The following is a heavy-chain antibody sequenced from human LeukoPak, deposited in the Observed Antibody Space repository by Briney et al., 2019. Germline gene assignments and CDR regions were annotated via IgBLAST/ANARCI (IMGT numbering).Heavy chain of an antibody. CDR1: GGSFSGYY. CDR2: INHSGST. D-gene: IGHD6-6*01. V-gene: IGHV4-34*01. CDR3: ARWPGVSIAARPFDY. J-gene: IGHJ4*02. Sequence: SETLSLTCAVYGGSFSGYYWSWIRQPPGKGLEWIGEINHSGSTNYNPSLKSRVTISVDTSKNQFSLKLSSVTAADTAVYYCARWPGVSIAARPFDYWGQGTLVTVSS.